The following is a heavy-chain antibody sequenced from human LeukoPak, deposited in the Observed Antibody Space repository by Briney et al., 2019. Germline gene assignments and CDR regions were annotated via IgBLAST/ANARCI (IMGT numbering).Heavy chain of an antibody. CDR2: IYPGNSDI. Sequence: PGESLKISCQGSGYSFPGFYIHWMRLMPGKGLEWIGTIYPGNSDIKYRPSLQGQVSISADRSISTAYLQWSSLKSSDTATYYCAMSSSVCGSRTSCYLDYWGQGTLVTVSS. V-gene: IGHV5-51*01. J-gene: IGHJ4*02. CDR1: GYSFPGFY. D-gene: IGHD2-2*01. CDR3: AMSSSVCGSRTSCYLDY.